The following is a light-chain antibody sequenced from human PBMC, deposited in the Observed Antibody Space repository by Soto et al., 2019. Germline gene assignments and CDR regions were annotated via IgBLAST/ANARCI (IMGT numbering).Light chain of an antibody. Sequence: EIVMTQSPATLSVSPGERATLSCRASQSVSSNLAWYQQKPGQAPRLLIYAASTRATRIPARFSGSGSGTEFTLTISSLQSEDFAVYFCQQYNNWPPFTFGPGTKVDIK. J-gene: IGKJ3*01. CDR1: QSVSSN. V-gene: IGKV3-15*01. CDR3: QQYNNWPPFT. CDR2: AAS.